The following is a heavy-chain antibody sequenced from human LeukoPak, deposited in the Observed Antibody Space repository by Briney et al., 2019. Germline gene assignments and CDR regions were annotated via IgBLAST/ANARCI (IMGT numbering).Heavy chain of an antibody. CDR1: GGTFSSYA. V-gene: IGHV1-69*05. CDR2: IIPIFGTA. Sequence: SVKVSCKASGGTFSSYAISWVRQAPGQGLEWMGGIIPIFGTANYAQKFQGRVTITTDESTSTAYMELSSLRSEDTAVYYCASGGTLSGYLGYWGQGTLVTVSS. J-gene: IGHJ4*02. CDR3: ASGGTLSGYLGY. D-gene: IGHD3-3*01.